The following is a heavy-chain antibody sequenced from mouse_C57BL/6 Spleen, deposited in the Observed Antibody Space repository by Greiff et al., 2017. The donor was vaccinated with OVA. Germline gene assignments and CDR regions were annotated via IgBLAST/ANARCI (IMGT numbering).Heavy chain of an antibody. CDR3: ARSWDVAWFAY. J-gene: IGHJ3*01. CDR2: IDPSDSYT. CDR1: GYTFTSYW. D-gene: IGHD4-1*01. V-gene: IGHV1-50*01. Sequence: QVHVKQPGAELVKPGASVKLSCKASGYTFTSYWMQWVKQRPGQGLEWIGEIDPSDSYTNYNQKFKGKATLTVDTSSSTAYMQLSSLTSEDSAVYYCARSWDVAWFAYWGQGTLVTVSA.